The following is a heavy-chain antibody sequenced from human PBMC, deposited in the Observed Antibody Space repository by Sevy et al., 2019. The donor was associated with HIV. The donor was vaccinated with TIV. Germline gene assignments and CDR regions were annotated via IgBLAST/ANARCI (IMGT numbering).Heavy chain of an antibody. D-gene: IGHD6-13*01. CDR1: GGTFSSYA. V-gene: IGHV1-69*13. J-gene: IGHJ6*02. Sequence: ASVKVSCKASGGTFSSYAISWVRQAPGQGLEWMGGIIPIFGTANYAQKFQGRVTITADESTSTAYMELSSLRSEDTAVYYCARGGVSSSWRGHYYGMDVRGQGTTVTVSS. CDR3: ARGGVSSSWRGHYYGMDV. CDR2: IIPIFGTA.